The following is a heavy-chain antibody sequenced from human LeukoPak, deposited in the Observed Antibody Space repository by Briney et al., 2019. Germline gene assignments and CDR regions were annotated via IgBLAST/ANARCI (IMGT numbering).Heavy chain of an antibody. D-gene: IGHD6-13*01. Sequence: PSETLSLTCTVSGGSISSYYWSWIRQPPGKGLEWIGYMYYTGSTNYNPSLKSRVTISVDTSKNQFSLKLSSVTAADAAVYYCARTLAAAGPSGVYWGQGTLVAVSS. CDR2: MYYTGST. J-gene: IGHJ4*02. CDR3: ARTLAAAGPSGVY. CDR1: GGSISSYY. V-gene: IGHV4-59*01.